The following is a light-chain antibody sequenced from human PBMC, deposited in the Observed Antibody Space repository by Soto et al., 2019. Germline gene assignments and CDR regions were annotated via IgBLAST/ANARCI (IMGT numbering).Light chain of an antibody. CDR2: GAS. CDR3: QQYNNWPPFLT. Sequence: EIVMTQSPATLSVSPGERATLSCRASQSVSSNLAWYQQKPGQAPRLLIYGASTRATGIPARFSGSGSGTEFNLTISSLQSEDFAVYYCQQYNNWPPFLTFGGGTKVEIK. J-gene: IGKJ4*01. CDR1: QSVSSN. V-gene: IGKV3-15*01.